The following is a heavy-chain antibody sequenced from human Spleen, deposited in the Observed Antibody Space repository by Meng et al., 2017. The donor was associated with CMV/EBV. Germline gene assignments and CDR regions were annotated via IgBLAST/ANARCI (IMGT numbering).Heavy chain of an antibody. V-gene: IGHV4-38-2*02. CDR2: IYRSGSS. J-gene: IGHJ6*02. CDR3: ARGRYGGNPWASYGMDV. Sequence: SETLSLTCIVSGYSINSGYYWGWIRQPPGKGLEWIGHIYRSGSSYYNPSLKSRVTISVDTSKNQFSLKLSSVTAADTAVYYCARGRYGGNPWASYGMDVWGQGTTVTVSS. CDR1: GYSINSGYY. D-gene: IGHD4-23*01.